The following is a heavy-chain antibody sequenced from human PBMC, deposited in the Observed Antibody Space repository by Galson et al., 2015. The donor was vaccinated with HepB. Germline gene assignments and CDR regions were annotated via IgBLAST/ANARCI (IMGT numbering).Heavy chain of an antibody. Sequence: SLRLSCAASGFIFSSYSMNWVRQAPGKGLEWVSYISSSSGTTYYADSVKGRFTISRDNAKNSLSLQMNSLRAEDTGVYYCARGWESFSSGVDSWGQGTLVTVSS. CDR3: ARGWESFSSGVDS. CDR1: GFIFSSYS. J-gene: IGHJ4*02. CDR2: ISSSSGTT. V-gene: IGHV3-48*01. D-gene: IGHD3-10*01.